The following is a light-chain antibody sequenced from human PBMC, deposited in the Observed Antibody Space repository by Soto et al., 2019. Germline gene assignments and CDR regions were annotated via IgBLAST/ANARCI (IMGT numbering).Light chain of an antibody. CDR2: AAS. Sequence: DIQMTQSPSSLSASVGDRVTITCRACQRISNYLDWYQLKPGKAPKLLIYAASSLQSGVPSRFTGSGSATDFTLTISNLQAEDFATYYCHHNYNVPPWTFGQGTKVEIK. CDR3: HHNYNVPPWT. CDR1: QRISNY. J-gene: IGKJ1*01. V-gene: IGKV1-39*01.